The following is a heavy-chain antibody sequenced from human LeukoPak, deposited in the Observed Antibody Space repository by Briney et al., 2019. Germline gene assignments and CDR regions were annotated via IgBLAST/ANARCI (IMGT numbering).Heavy chain of an antibody. D-gene: IGHD2-2*01. Sequence: GGSLRLSCAASGFTFSSYGMHWVRQAPGKGLEWVAVISYDGSNKYYADSVKGRFTISRDNSKNTLYLQMNNLRAEDTAVYYCVSFYETYWGRGTLVTVSS. CDR2: ISYDGSNK. CDR3: VSFYETY. CDR1: GFTFSSYG. J-gene: IGHJ4*02. V-gene: IGHV3-30*03.